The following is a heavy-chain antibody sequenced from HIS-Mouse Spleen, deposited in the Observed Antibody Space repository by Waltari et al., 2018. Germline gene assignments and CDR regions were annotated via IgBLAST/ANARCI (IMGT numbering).Heavy chain of an antibody. V-gene: IGHV2-70*15. CDR3: ARIAEGYTSGWYAFDY. J-gene: IGHJ4*02. D-gene: IGHD6-19*01. Sequence: QVTLRESGPALVKPTQPLTLTCTFSGFSLSPSGLSVSWIRQPPGKALEWLARIDWDDDKYYSTSLKTRLTISRDTSKNQVVLTMTNMDPLDTATYYCARIAEGYTSGWYAFDYWGQGTLVTVSS. CDR2: IDWDDDK. CDR1: GFSLSPSGLS.